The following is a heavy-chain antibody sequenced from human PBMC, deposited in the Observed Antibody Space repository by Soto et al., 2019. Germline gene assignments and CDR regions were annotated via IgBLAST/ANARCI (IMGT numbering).Heavy chain of an antibody. CDR2: INPSGGST. CDR3: ARGFSGIYYYILFY. Sequence: GASVKLSCKASGVTFTSYYMHWVRQAPGQGLEWMGIINPSGGSTSYAQKFQGRVTITRDTSASTAYMELSNLRSEDTAVYYCARGFSGIYYYILFYWGQGTLVTVSS. CDR1: GVTFTSYY. V-gene: IGHV1-46*01. D-gene: IGHD1-26*01. J-gene: IGHJ4*02.